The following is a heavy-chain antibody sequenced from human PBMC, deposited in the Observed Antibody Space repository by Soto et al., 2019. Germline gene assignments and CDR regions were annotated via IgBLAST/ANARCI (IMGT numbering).Heavy chain of an antibody. CDR1: GGSFSPYF. CDR2: INHSGST. Sequence: SETLSLTCAVYGGSFSPYFWSWIRQPPGKGLEWIGEINHSGSTNYNPSLTRRATLSVDTSKNQVSLRLTSVTAADTAVYYCARLASGWQYYYFDFWGRGTPVTVSS. J-gene: IGHJ2*01. CDR3: ARLASGWQYYYFDF. V-gene: IGHV4-34*01. D-gene: IGHD6-19*01.